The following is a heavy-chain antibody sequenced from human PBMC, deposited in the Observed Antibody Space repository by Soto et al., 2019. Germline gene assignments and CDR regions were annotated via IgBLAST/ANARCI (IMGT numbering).Heavy chain of an antibody. J-gene: IGHJ4*02. CDR3: ARTLPNRQLFDS. CDR1: GGSISSSNW. CDR2: IYHSGST. Sequence: SETLSLTCAVSGGSISSSNWWSWVRQPPGKGLEWIGEIYHSGSTNYNPSLKSRVTISVDKSKNQFSLRLASVTAADTAVYYCARTLPNRQLFDSWSQGTLVTVS. V-gene: IGHV4-4*02. D-gene: IGHD1-1*01.